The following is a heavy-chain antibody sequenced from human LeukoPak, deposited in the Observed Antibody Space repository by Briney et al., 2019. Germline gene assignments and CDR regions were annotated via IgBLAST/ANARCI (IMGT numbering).Heavy chain of an antibody. J-gene: IGHJ4*02. CDR1: GGTFSSYA. D-gene: IGHD1-14*01. V-gene: IGHV1-69*05. Sequence: GASVKVSCKASGGTFSSYAISWVRQAPGQGLEWMGGIIPIFGTANYAQNLQGRVTMTTDTYTSTAYMELRSLTSDDTAIYYCARESHITREDYWGQGTLVTVSS. CDR2: IIPIFGTA. CDR3: ARESHITREDY.